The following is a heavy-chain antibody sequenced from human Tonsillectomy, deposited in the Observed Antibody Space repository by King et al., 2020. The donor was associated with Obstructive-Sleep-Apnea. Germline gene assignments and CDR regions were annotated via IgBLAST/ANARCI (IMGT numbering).Heavy chain of an antibody. Sequence: VQLVESGGGVVQPGRSLRLSCAASGFTFSSYAMHWVRQAPGKGLEWVAVISYDGSNKYYADSVKGRFTISRDNSKKTLYLQMNSLRAEDTAVYYCARDSTFSARALLYWGQGTLVTVSS. D-gene: IGHD6-25*01. CDR1: GFTFSSYA. J-gene: IGHJ4*02. CDR3: ARDSTFSARALLY. CDR2: ISYDGSNK. V-gene: IGHV3-30*04.